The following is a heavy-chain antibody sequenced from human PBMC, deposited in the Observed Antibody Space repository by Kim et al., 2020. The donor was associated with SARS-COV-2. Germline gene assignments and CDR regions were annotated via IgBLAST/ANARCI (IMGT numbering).Heavy chain of an antibody. V-gene: IGHV1-69*06. J-gene: IGHJ4*02. CDR1: GGTFSSYA. CDR2: IIPIFGTA. Sequence: SVKVSCKASGGTFSSYAISWVRQAPGQGLEWMGGIIPIFGTANYAQKFQGRVTITADKSTSTAYMELSSLRSEDTAVYYCARTSWYYYDSSGSTKETVVDYWGQGTLVTVSS. CDR3: ARTSWYYYDSSGSTKETVVDY. D-gene: IGHD3-22*01.